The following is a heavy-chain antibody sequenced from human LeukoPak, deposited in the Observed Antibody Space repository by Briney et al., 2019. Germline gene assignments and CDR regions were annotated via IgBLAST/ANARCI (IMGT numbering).Heavy chain of an antibody. V-gene: IGHV3-53*01. J-gene: IGHJ4*02. Sequence: GGSLRLSCAASGSIVSDDYISWVRQTPGKGLEWVSVIYSGGATFYADSVKGRFTISRDNSKNTVHLQMNSLRAEDTAVYYCASGGKYCTGGACYGDWGQGTLVTVSS. CDR2: IYSGGAT. CDR1: GSIVSDDY. D-gene: IGHD2-8*02. CDR3: ASGGKYCTGGACYGD.